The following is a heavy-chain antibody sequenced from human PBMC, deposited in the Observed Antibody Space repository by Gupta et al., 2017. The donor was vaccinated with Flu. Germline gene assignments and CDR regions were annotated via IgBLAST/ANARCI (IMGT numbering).Heavy chain of an antibody. CDR2: IIPIFGTA. Sequence: GTFSSYAISWVRQAPGQGLEWMGGIIPIFGTANYAQKFQGRVTITADESTSTAYMELSSLRSEDTAVYYCARSRIVVVPAANRDPQYYFDYWG. CDR1: GTFSSYA. CDR3: ARSRIVVVPAANRDPQYYFDY. D-gene: IGHD2-2*01. V-gene: IGHV1-69*01. J-gene: IGHJ4*01.